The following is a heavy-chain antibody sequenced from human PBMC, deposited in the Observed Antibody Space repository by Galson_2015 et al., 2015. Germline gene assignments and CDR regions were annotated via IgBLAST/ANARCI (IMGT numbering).Heavy chain of an antibody. CDR3: ARESGYSYGYGPFDY. CDR1: GFTVSSNY. D-gene: IGHD5-18*01. Sequence: SLRLSCAASGFTVSSNYMSWVRQAPGKGLEWVSVIYSGGSTYYADSVKGRFTISRDNSKNTLYLQMNSLRAEDTAVYYCARESGYSYGYGPFDYWGQGTLVTVSS. CDR2: IYSGGST. J-gene: IGHJ4*02. V-gene: IGHV3-53*01.